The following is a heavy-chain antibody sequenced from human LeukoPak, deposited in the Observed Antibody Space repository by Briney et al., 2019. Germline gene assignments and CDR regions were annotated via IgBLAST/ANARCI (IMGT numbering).Heavy chain of an antibody. J-gene: IGHJ4*02. CDR2: INWTGGGT. V-gene: IGHV3-43D*04. CDR3: ARDLRTPSDTNIAIDY. CDR1: GFTFDDYA. Sequence: GGSLRLSCAASGFTFDDYAMHWVRQAPGKGLEWVSIINWTGGGTYYADSVKGRFTISRDNAKNTLYLQMNSLRAEDTAVYYCARDLRTPSDTNIAIDYWGQGTLVTVSS. D-gene: IGHD4-23*01.